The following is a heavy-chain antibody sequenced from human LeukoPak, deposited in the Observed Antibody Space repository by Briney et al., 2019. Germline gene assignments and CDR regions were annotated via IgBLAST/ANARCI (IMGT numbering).Heavy chain of an antibody. CDR3: ARHLIAVAGTTDAFDI. V-gene: IGHV3-23*01. CDR2: ISGSGGST. CDR1: GFTFSSYG. D-gene: IGHD6-19*01. Sequence: GGSLRLSCAASGFTFSSYGMSWVRQAPGKGLEWVSAISGSGGSTYYADSVKGRFTISRDNSKNTLYLQMNSLRAEDTAVYYCARHLIAVAGTTDAFDIWGQGTMVTVSS. J-gene: IGHJ3*02.